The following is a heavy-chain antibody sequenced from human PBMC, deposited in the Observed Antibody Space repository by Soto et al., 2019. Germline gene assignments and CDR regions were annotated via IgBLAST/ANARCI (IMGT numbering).Heavy chain of an antibody. CDR1: GGSISSYY. D-gene: IGHD3-10*01. CDR2: IYYSGST. Sequence: SETLSLTCTVSGGSISSYYWSWIRQPPGKGLEWIGYIYYSGSTNYNPSLKSRVTISVDTSKNQFSLKLSSVTAADTAVYYCARLLGNGSGIYYYGMDVWGQGTTVTVSS. J-gene: IGHJ6*02. V-gene: IGHV4-59*08. CDR3: ARLLGNGSGIYYYGMDV.